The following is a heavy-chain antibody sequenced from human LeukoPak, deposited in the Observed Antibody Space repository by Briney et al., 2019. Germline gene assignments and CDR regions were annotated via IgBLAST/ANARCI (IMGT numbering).Heavy chain of an antibody. CDR2: INTDGTST. D-gene: IGHD6-19*01. CDR3: ARDSGGSLFDL. CDR1: GFSFSNYW. Sequence: GGSLRLSCAASGFSFSNYWMHWVRQTPGKGLVWVSRINTDGTSTSYADPVKGRFTISRDNAKNTLSLEMSSLRGDDTALYYCARDSGGSLFDLWGQGTLVVVSS. V-gene: IGHV3-74*01. J-gene: IGHJ4*02.